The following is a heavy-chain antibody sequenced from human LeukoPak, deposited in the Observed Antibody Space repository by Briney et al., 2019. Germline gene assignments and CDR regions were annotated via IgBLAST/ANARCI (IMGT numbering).Heavy chain of an antibody. CDR3: ARRGAGVVTAINGAFDI. D-gene: IGHD2-21*02. J-gene: IGHJ3*02. CDR2: IHPGDSDT. Sequence: GESLKISCKGSGYSFTSYWIGWVRQMPGKGLEWMGIIHPGDSDTRYSPSFQGQVTISADKSISTAYLQWSSLKASDTAMYYCARRGAGVVTAINGAFDIWGQGTMVTVSS. CDR1: GYSFTSYW. V-gene: IGHV5-51*01.